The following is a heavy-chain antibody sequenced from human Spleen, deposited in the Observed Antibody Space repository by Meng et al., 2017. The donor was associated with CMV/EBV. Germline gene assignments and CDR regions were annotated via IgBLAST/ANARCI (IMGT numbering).Heavy chain of an antibody. CDR2: INPNTDAT. Sequence: ASVKVSCKASGYTFNAFYMHWVRQAPGQGLEWMGWINPNTDATDYAQKFQGRVTVTRDTSMSTVYMELSGLRSDDRAVYYCAKDYDFWSGYLDYWGQGTLVTVSS. CDR3: AKDYDFWSGYLDY. CDR1: GYTFNAFY. V-gene: IGHV1-2*02. J-gene: IGHJ4*02. D-gene: IGHD3-3*01.